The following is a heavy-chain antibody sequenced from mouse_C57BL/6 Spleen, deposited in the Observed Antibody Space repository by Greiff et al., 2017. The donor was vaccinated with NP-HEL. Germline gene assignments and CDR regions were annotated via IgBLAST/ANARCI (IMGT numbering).Heavy chain of an antibody. D-gene: IGHD2-2*01. V-gene: IGHV1-52*01. CDR3: TRVRNYGYDEDFDY. J-gene: IGHJ2*01. Sequence: QVQLQQPGAELVRPGSSVTLSCKASGYTFTSYWMHWVKQRPIQGLEWIGNIDPSDSETHYNQQFKDKATLTVDKSSSTAYMQLSSLTSEDSAVYYATRVRNYGYDEDFDYWGQGTTLTVSS. CDR2: IDPSDSET. CDR1: GYTFTSYW.